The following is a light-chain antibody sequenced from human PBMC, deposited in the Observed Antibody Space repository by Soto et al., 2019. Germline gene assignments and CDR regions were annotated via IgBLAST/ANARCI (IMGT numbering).Light chain of an antibody. J-gene: IGKJ5*01. CDR2: GAS. Sequence: DIVWTQSPGTLSLSPGERATLSCRASQSVSSSYLAWYQQRPGQAPRLLIYGASSRAPGIPDRFSGSGSGTDFTLTISRLEPEDFAGYYCQQYGSSPPITFGQGTRLEIK. CDR1: QSVSSSY. V-gene: IGKV3-20*01. CDR3: QQYGSSPPIT.